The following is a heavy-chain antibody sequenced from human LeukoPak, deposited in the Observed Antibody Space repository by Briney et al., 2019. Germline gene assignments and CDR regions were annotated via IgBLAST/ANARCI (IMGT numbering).Heavy chain of an antibody. D-gene: IGHD3-10*01. Sequence: PGGSLRLSCAASGFTFSDYCIRWVRQAPGKGLVWVSRLNTNGSITNYADSVKGRFSISRDNAKNTLYLQMSSLRAEDTAVYYCARDRGPRTGFMVREAYDYWGQGTLVTVSS. CDR2: LNTNGSIT. J-gene: IGHJ4*02. V-gene: IGHV3-74*01. CDR3: ARDRGPRTGFMVREAYDY. CDR1: GFTFSDYC.